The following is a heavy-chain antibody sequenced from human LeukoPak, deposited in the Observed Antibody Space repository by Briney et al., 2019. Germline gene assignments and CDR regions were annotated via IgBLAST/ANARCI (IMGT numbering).Heavy chain of an antibody. CDR1: GGSISSYY. V-gene: IGHV4-59*01. CDR3: ARWDPRNFFHD. D-gene: IGHD1-26*01. Sequence: SETLSLTCTVSGGSISSYYWSWIRQPPGKGLEWIGYIYYSGSTNYNPSLKSRVTLSVDTSKTQFSLKLLSVTTADTAIYYCARWDPRNFFHDWGQGTLVTVSS. J-gene: IGHJ4*02. CDR2: IYYSGST.